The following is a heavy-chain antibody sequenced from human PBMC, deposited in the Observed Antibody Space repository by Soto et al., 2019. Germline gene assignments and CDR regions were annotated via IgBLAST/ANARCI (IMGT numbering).Heavy chain of an antibody. CDR1: GGSISSGGYS. CDR2: IYHSVST. CDR3: ARGPPLGY. Sequence: QLPLQESGSGLVKPSQALSLTCAVSGGSISSGGYSWSWIRQPPGKGLECIGYIYHSVSTYYNPSLKSRVTISVDRSKNQFSLKLNSVTAADTAVYYCARGPPLGYWGQGTLVTVSS. J-gene: IGHJ4*02. V-gene: IGHV4-30-2*01.